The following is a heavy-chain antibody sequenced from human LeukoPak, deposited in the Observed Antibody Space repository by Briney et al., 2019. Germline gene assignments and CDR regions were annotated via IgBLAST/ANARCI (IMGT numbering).Heavy chain of an antibody. CDR3: ARAAPAAIRNDAFGI. J-gene: IGHJ3*02. D-gene: IGHD2-2*02. CDR2: IYYSGST. Sequence: SETLSLTCTVSGGSISSYYWSWIRQPPGKGLEWIGYIYYSGSTNYNPSLKSRVTISVDTSKNQFSLKLSSVTAADTAVYYCARAAPAAIRNDAFGIWGQGTMVTVSS. V-gene: IGHV4-59*01. CDR1: GGSISSYY.